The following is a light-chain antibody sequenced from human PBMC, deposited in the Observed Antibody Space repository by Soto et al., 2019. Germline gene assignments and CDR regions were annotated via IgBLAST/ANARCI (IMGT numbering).Light chain of an antibody. CDR1: SSNIGTYNL. J-gene: IGLJ2*01. CDR3: CSFAGSGTWV. Sequence: QSALTQPASVSGSPGQSITISCTGTSSNIGTYNLVSWYQQHPGKAPKLIVYEGVNRPSGVSNRFSGSKSGNSASLTISGLQTEDEADYYCCSFAGSGTWVFGGGTKVTVL. CDR2: EGV. V-gene: IGLV2-23*01.